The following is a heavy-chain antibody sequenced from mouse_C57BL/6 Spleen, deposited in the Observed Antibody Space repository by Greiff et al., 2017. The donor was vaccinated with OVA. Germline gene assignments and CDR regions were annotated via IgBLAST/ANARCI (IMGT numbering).Heavy chain of an antibody. CDR1: GFTFSSYA. J-gene: IGHJ4*01. V-gene: IGHV5-9-1*02. D-gene: IGHD1-1*01. Sequence: EVQVVESGEGLVKPGGSLKLSCAASGFTFSSYAMSWVRQTPEKRLEWVAYISSGGDYIYYADTVKGRFTISRDNARNTLYLQMSSLKSEDTAMYYCTRGGIYYYGSSYDYAMDYWGQGTSVTVSS. CDR2: ISSGGDYI. CDR3: TRGGIYYYGSSYDYAMDY.